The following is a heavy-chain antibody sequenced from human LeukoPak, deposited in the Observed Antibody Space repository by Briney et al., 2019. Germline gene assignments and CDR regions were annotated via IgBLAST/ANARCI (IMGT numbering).Heavy chain of an antibody. CDR2: ISGSGGST. J-gene: IGHJ5*02. CDR3: AKGSYGGSYYNWFDP. Sequence: GGSLRLSCEVFGFTFSTSAMSWVRRARGEGVEGVSAISGSGGSTYYGDSVKGRFTLSRDTSKNTLYLQMNSLRAEDTAVYYCAKGSYGGSYYNWFDPWGQGTLVTVSS. D-gene: IGHD1-26*01. V-gene: IGHV3-23*02. CDR1: GFTFSTSA.